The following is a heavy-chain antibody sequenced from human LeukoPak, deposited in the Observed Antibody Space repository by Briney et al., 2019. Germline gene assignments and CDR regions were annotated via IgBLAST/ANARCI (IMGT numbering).Heavy chain of an antibody. Sequence: QAGGSLRLSCVGSGFTFSSFEMKWVRQAPGKGLEWVSYIGSSGSSIYYADSVKGRFTISRDNAKNSLYLQMNSLRAEDTAVYYCARGGELTPGSSPTLMFDPWGQGTLVTVSS. V-gene: IGHV3-48*03. D-gene: IGHD3-10*01. CDR1: GFTFSSFE. CDR2: IGSSGSSI. J-gene: IGHJ5*02. CDR3: ARGGELTPGSSPTLMFDP.